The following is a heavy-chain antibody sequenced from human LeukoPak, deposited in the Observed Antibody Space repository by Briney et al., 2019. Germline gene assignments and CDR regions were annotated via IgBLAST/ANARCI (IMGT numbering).Heavy chain of an antibody. CDR3: AKDSTSSGWAYYFDY. CDR2: ISGSGGST. Sequence: PVGSLRLSCAASGFTFSNYGMSWVRQAPGKGLEWVSAISGSGGSTYYADSVKGRFTISRDNSKNTLYLQMNSLRAEDTAVYYCAKDSTSSGWAYYFDYWGQGTLVTVSS. D-gene: IGHD6-19*01. V-gene: IGHV3-23*01. J-gene: IGHJ4*02. CDR1: GFTFSNYG.